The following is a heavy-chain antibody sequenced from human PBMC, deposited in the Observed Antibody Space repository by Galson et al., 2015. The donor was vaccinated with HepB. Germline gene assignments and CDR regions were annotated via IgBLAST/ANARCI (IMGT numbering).Heavy chain of an antibody. V-gene: IGHV1-69*13. CDR2: IIPIFGTA. Sequence: SVKVSCKASGGTFSSYAISWVRQAPGQGLGWMGGIIPIFGTANYARKFQGRVTITADESTSTAYMELSSLRSEDTAVYYCARDLKSSPRYYYDSSSYWGQGTLVTVSS. D-gene: IGHD3-22*01. CDR1: GGTFSSYA. CDR3: ARDLKSSPRYYYDSSSY. J-gene: IGHJ4*02.